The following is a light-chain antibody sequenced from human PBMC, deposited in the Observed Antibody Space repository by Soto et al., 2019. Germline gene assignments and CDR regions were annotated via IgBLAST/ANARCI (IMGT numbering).Light chain of an antibody. Sequence: EIVLTQSPGTLSSSPGERATLSCRASQSLSSNFLAWYQQKPGQAPRLLIYDASSRATGIPDRCSGSGSGTDFTLTISRLEPEDFAVYYCQQYGSSPRTFGQGTKVEIK. J-gene: IGKJ1*01. CDR1: QSLSSNF. CDR3: QQYGSSPRT. V-gene: IGKV3-20*01. CDR2: DAS.